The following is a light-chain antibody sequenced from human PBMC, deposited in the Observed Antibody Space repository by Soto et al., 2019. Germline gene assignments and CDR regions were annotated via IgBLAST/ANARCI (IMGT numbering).Light chain of an antibody. CDR1: SSNIGSDF. Sequence: QSVLTQPPSASGTPGQKVTISCSGSSSNIGSDFVYWFQQLPGTAPILLIYRNNQRPSGVSDRFSGSKSGTSASLAISGLRSEDEADYYCVSWDGSLSGWVFGGGTKLTGL. V-gene: IGLV1-47*01. CDR3: VSWDGSLSGWV. CDR2: RNN. J-gene: IGLJ3*02.